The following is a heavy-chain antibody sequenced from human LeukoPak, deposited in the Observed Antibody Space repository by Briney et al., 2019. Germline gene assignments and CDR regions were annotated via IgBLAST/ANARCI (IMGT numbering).Heavy chain of an antibody. J-gene: IGHJ4*02. V-gene: IGHV1-18*01. CDR1: GYIFNNYA. CDR2: ISAYNGNT. Sequence: ASVKVSCKASGYIFNNYAMNWVRQAPGQGLEWMGWISAYNGNTNYAQKLQGRVTMTTDTSTSTAYMELRSLRSDDTAVYYCARSREIYYDSSGYYPEDYWGQGTLVTVSS. D-gene: IGHD3-22*01. CDR3: ARSREIYYDSSGYYPEDY.